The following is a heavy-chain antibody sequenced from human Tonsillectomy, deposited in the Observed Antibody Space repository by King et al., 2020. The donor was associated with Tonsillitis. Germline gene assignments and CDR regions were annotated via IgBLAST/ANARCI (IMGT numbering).Heavy chain of an antibody. J-gene: IGHJ6*02. D-gene: IGHD3-9*01. CDR1: GFTFSSYG. V-gene: IGHV3-30*02. Sequence: VQLVESGGGVVQPGGSLRLSCAASGFTFSSYGMHWVRQAPGKGLEWVAFIRYDGSNKYYAYSVKGRFTISRDNSKNTLYLQMNSLRAEDTAVYYCAKDRSYDILTGYYGGYGMDVWGQGTTVTVSS. CDR3: AKDRSYDILTGYYGGYGMDV. CDR2: IRYDGSNK.